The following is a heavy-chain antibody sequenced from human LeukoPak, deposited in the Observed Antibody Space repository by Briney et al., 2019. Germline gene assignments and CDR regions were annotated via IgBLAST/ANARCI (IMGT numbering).Heavy chain of an antibody. D-gene: IGHD5-18*01. Sequence: PGGSLRLSCAASGFTFSSYSMNWVRQAPGKGLEWVSSISSSSSYIYYADSVKGRFTISRDNAKNSLYLQMNSLRAEDTAVYYCARDVDTAMVTDYWGQGTQVTVSS. CDR3: ARDVDTAMVTDY. CDR1: GFTFSSYS. J-gene: IGHJ4*02. CDR2: ISSSSSYI. V-gene: IGHV3-21*01.